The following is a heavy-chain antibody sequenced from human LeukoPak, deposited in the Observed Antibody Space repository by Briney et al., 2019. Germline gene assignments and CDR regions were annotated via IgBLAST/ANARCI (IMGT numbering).Heavy chain of an antibody. CDR2: IYYSGST. V-gene: IGHV4-59*01. J-gene: IGHJ4*02. CDR1: GGSISSYY. CDR3: ARSHSIIGYGYDSSGYYLYFDY. Sequence: SETLSLTCTVSGGSISSYYWSWIRQPPGKGLEWMGHIYYSGSTNYNPSLKSRVTTSVDTSKNQFSLKLSSVTAADTAVYYCARSHSIIGYGYDSSGYYLYFDYWGQGTLVTVSS. D-gene: IGHD3-22*01.